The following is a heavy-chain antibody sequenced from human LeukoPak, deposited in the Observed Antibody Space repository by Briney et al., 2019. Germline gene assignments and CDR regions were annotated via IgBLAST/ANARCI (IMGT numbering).Heavy chain of an antibody. J-gene: IGHJ6*03. V-gene: IGHV3-21*01. Sequence: GGSLTLSCAASGITFSGSGMSWVRQAPGKGLEWVSSISSSSSYIYYADSVKGRFTISRDNAKNSLYLQMNSLRGEDTAVYYCARDPRGRFYMDVWGKGTTVTVSS. CDR1: GITFSGSG. CDR2: ISSSSSYI. CDR3: ARDPRGRFYMDV. D-gene: IGHD3-16*01.